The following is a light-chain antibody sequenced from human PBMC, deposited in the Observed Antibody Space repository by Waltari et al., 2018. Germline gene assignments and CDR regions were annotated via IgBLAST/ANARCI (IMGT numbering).Light chain of an antibody. J-gene: IGKJ1*01. CDR3: QQYYDIPWT. CDR2: WAS. V-gene: IGKV4-1*01. CDR1: QSVLYSSNSQNY. Sequence: DIVMTQSPDSLAVSLGERVTINCKSSQSVLYSSNSQNYLAWYQKKPGQPPKLLIYWASARESGVPDRFSGRAYGTDFTLTISSLQAEDVAVYYCQQYYDIPWTFGQGTKVEIK.